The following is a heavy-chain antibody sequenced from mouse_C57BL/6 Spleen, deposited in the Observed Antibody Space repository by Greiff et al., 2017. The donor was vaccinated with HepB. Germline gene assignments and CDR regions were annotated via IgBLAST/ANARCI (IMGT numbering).Heavy chain of an antibody. CDR1: GYAFSSSW. V-gene: IGHV1-82*01. J-gene: IGHJ2*01. CDR2: IYPGDGDT. Sequence: VQLQQSGPELVKPGASVKISCKASGYAFSSSWMNWVKQRPGKGLEWIGRIYPGDGDTNYNGKFKGKATLTADKSSSTAYIQLSSLTSEDSAVYFCARAYDYDQDYWGQGTTLTVSS. CDR3: ARAYDYDQDY. D-gene: IGHD2-4*01.